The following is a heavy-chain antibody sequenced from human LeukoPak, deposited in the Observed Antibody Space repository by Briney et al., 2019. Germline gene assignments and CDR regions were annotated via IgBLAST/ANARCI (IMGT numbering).Heavy chain of an antibody. Sequence: KPSETLSLTCTVSGGSISSSSYYWGWIRQPPGKGLEWIGSIYYSGSTYYNPSLNSRVTMSVDTSKNQFSLKLSSVTAADTAVYYCARGSRSLGVTTVTRGFDYWGQGTLVTVSS. CDR3: ARGSRSLGVTTVTRGFDY. D-gene: IGHD4-17*01. CDR1: GGSISSSSYY. J-gene: IGHJ4*02. CDR2: IYYSGST. V-gene: IGHV4-39*07.